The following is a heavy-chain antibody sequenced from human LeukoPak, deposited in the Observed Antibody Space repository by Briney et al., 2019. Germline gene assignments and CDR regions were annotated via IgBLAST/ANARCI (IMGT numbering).Heavy chain of an antibody. J-gene: IGHJ6*04. CDR1: GGTFSSYA. V-gene: IGHV1-69*01. CDR3: ARGLRYSERSYYYGMDV. CDR2: IIPIFGTA. D-gene: IGHD3-9*01. Sequence: SVTVSCKASGGTFSSYAISWVRQAPGQGLEWMGGIIPIFGTANYAQKFQGRVTITADESTSTAYMELSSLRSEDTAVYYCARGLRYSERSYYYGMDVWGKGTTVTVSS.